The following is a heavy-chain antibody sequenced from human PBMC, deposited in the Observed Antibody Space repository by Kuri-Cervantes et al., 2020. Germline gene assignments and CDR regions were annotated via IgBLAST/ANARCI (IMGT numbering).Heavy chain of an antibody. D-gene: IGHD2-15*01. V-gene: IGHV3-30*03. CDR1: GFTFSSYG. CDR3: ARPPPTGYCSGGSCYPADY. J-gene: IGHJ4*02. Sequence: GESLKISCAASGFTFSSYGVHWVRQAPGKGLEWVAVISYDGSNKYYADSVKGRFTISRDNSKNTLYLQMNSLRAEDTAVYYCARPPPTGYCSGGSCYPADYWGQGTLVTVSS. CDR2: ISYDGSNK.